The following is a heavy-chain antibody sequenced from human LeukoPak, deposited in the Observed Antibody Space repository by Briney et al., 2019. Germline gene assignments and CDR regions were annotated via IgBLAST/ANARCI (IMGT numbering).Heavy chain of an antibody. CDR3: ARGGTRIYDSWSGTNPIYYYYYMDV. CDR1: GGTFSSYA. V-gene: IGHV1-69*06. Sequence: ASVKVSCKASGGTFSSYAISWVRQAPGQGLEWMGGIIPIFGTANYAQKSQGRVTITADKSTSTAYMELSSLRSEDTAVYYCARGGTRIYDSWSGTNPIYYYYYMDVWGKGTTVTVSS. CDR2: IIPIFGTA. D-gene: IGHD3-3*01. J-gene: IGHJ6*03.